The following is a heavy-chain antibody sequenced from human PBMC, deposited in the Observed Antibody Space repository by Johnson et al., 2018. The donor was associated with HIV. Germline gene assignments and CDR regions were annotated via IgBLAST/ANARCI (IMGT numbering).Heavy chain of an antibody. CDR3: PRETNSAMAGDAFDV. CDR2: TPGGDGGT. Sequence: VQLVESGGGLVQPGGSLRVSCAASGFKYAASGLAFSNYAVKWVSHTPGGDGGTSFADSVKGRFTISRDNAKNTLYLQMNSLRAEDTAVYYCPRETNSAMAGDAFDVWGQGTLVTVSS. J-gene: IGHJ3*01. D-gene: IGHD5-18*01. V-gene: IGHV3-74*01. CDR1: GFKYAASG.